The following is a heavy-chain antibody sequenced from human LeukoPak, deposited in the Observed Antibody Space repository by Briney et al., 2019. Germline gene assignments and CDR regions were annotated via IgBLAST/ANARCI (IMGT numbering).Heavy chain of an antibody. Sequence: SGPTLVNPTETLTLTCTVSGFSLSNARMGVSWIRQPPGKALEWLAHIFSNDEKSYSTSLKSRLTISKDTSKSQVVLTMTIMHPVDTATYYCARMATVPGPADYWGQGTLVTVSS. CDR2: IFSNDEK. J-gene: IGHJ4*02. CDR1: GFSLSNARMG. D-gene: IGHD4-11*01. CDR3: ARMATVPGPADY. V-gene: IGHV2-26*01.